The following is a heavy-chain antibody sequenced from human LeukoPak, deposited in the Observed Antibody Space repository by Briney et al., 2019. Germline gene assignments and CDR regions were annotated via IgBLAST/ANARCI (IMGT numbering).Heavy chain of an antibody. CDR1: GGSFSSYY. CDR2: IYYSGST. J-gene: IGHJ4*02. CDR3: ARDPLPSYYYDSSGYTFDY. D-gene: IGHD3-22*01. V-gene: IGHV4-59*12. Sequence: SETLSLTCTVSGGSFSSYYWSWIRQPPGKGLEWIGSIYYSGSTYYNPSLKSRVTISVDTSKNQFSLKLSSVTAADTAVYYCARDPLPSYYYDSSGYTFDYWGQGTLVTVSS.